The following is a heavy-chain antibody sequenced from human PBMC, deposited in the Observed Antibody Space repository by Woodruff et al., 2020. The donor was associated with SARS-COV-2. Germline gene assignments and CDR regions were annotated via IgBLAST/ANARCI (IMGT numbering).Heavy chain of an antibody. CDR3: ATVGYSYGLAYYYYYMDV. CDR2: FDPEDGET. V-gene: IGHV1-24*01. J-gene: IGHJ6*03. D-gene: IGHD5-18*01. Sequence: WMGGFDPEDGETIYAQKFQGRVTMTEDTSTDTAYMELSSLRSEDTAVYYCATVGYSYGLAYYYYYMDVWGKGTRVTVSS.